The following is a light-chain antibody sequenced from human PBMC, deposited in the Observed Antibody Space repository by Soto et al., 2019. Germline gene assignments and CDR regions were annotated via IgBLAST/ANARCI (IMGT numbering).Light chain of an antibody. Sequence: QSALTQPPSASGSPGQSVTISCTATSSDVGDYNYVSWFQQHPGKAPKLIIFEVTKRPSGVPDRFSGSKSGNTASLTVSGLQADDEADYYCSSYAGSATVVFGGGTKVTVL. CDR2: EVT. CDR3: SSYAGSATVV. CDR1: SSDVGDYNY. J-gene: IGLJ2*01. V-gene: IGLV2-8*01.